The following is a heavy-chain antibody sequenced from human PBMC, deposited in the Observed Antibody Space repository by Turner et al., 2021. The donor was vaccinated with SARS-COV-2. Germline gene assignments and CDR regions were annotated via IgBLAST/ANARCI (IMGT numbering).Heavy chain of an antibody. CDR2: IYYSGST. Sequence: QLQLQESGPGLVKPSETLSLTCTVSGGSISSSTYYWGWIRQPPGKGLEWIGSIYYSGSTYYNASLKSRVTISGDTSKNQFSLRLRSVTAADTANYYCARHDSRITNIIVVPRNWFDPWGQGTLVTVSS. D-gene: IGHD3-22*01. CDR3: ARHDSRITNIIVVPRNWFDP. J-gene: IGHJ5*02. V-gene: IGHV4-39*01. CDR1: GGSISSSTYY.